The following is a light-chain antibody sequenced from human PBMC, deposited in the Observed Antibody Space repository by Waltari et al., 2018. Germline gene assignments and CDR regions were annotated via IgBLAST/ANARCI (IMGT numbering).Light chain of an antibody. V-gene: IGKV1-33*01. CDR1: QEISHF. J-gene: IGKJ4*01. CDR2: DAS. CDR3: QQYDNLPLT. Sequence: DAQMTQSPSSLSASVGDRVTITCQSSQEISHFLNWYQQKPGTPPKLLITDASTLQTGVPPRFSGGRSGTQFTFTVNGLQPEDVATYFCQQYDNLPLTFGGGTKVEI.